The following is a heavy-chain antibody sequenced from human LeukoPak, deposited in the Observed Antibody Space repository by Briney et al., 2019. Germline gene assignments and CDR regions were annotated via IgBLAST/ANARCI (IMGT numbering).Heavy chain of an antibody. J-gene: IGHJ4*02. Sequence: GGSLRLSCAASGFTFDDYAMHWVRHAPGKGLEWVSLISGDGGSTYYADSVKGRFTISRDNSKNSLYLQMNSLRTEDTALYYCTRTTTVTTAGGLTSFDYWGQGTLVTVSS. D-gene: IGHD4-17*01. CDR3: TRTTTVTTAGGLTSFDY. CDR1: GFTFDDYA. V-gene: IGHV3-43*02. CDR2: ISGDGGST.